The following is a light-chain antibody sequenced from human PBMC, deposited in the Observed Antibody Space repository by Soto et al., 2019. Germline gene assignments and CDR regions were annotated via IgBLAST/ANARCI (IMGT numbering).Light chain of an antibody. Sequence: DIQMTQSASTLSGSLGGGVTITCGASQTISSWLAWYQQKPGKAPKLLIYKASTLKSGVPSRFSGSGYGTEFDLTVSSLQTDDFATYYCQHYNSYSEAFGQGTKVDIK. CDR2: KAS. J-gene: IGKJ1*01. V-gene: IGKV1-5*03. CDR1: QTISSW. CDR3: QHYNSYSEA.